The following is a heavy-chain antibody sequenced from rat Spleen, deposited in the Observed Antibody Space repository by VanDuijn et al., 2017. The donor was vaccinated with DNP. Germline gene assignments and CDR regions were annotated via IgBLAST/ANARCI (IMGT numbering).Heavy chain of an antibody. Sequence: EVQLVESGGGLVQPGRSLKLSCAASGFTFSNYYMAWVRQAPTKGLEWVAYISYGGGITNYGDSVKGRFTISRDNAKSSLYLQMDSLRSEDTATYYCARWSMAFAYWDQGTLVTVSS. CDR1: GFTFSNYY. V-gene: IGHV5-25*01. J-gene: IGHJ3*01. CDR2: ISYGGGIT. D-gene: IGHD4-2*01. CDR3: ARWSMAFAY.